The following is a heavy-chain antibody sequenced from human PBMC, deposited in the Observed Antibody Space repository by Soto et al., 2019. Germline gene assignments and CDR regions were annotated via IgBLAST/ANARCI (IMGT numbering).Heavy chain of an antibody. J-gene: IGHJ6*02. D-gene: IGHD3-10*01. CDR3: ARFMVRGGVYYYGMDV. Sequence: GWSLRLSCAASVFTFDDYAMHWFRQAPGKGLEWVSGISWNSGSIGYADSVKGRFTISRDNAKNSLYLQMNSLRPEDTALYYCARFMVRGGVYYYGMDVWGQGTTVTVSS. V-gene: IGHV3-9*01. CDR1: VFTFDDYA. CDR2: ISWNSGSI.